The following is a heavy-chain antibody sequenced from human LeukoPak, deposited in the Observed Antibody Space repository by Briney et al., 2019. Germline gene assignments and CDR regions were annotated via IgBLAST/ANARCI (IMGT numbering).Heavy chain of an antibody. J-gene: IGHJ4*02. CDR2: ISSDGGST. CDR3: ARRTTAVVTGDY. Sequence: PGGSLRLSCVASGFIFSDYYMHWIRQAPGKGLVWVSRISSDGGSTNYADSVKGRFTISRDNAKNTLYLQINSLTAEDTAVYYCARRTTAVVTGDYWGLGTLVTVSS. D-gene: IGHD4-23*01. V-gene: IGHV3-74*01. CDR1: GFIFSDYY.